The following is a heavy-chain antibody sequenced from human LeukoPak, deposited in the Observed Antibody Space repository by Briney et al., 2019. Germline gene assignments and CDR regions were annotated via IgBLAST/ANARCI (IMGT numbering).Heavy chain of an antibody. V-gene: IGHV3-53*01. CDR1: GFTVSSNY. Sequence: GGSLRLSCAASGFTVSSNYMSWVRQAPGKGLEWVSVIYSGGSTYYADSVKGRFTISRDNSKNTLYLQMNSLRAEDTAVYYCARATRHPVNWLEYYFDYWGQGTLVTVSS. CDR3: ARATRHPVNWLEYYFDY. J-gene: IGHJ4*02. CDR2: IYSGGST. D-gene: IGHD1-1*01.